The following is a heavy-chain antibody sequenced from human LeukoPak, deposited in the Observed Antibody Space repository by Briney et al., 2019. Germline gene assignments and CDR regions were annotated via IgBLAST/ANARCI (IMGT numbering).Heavy chain of an antibody. CDR3: AKDMRRGIAVAGLDY. CDR2: SSWNSASI. D-gene: IGHD6-19*01. CDR1: GFTFDDYA. J-gene: IGHJ4*02. Sequence: PGRSLRLSCAASGFTFDDYAMHWVRQAPGGGLEWVSGSSWNSASIVYGGSVKGRLTISRDNAKNSLYLQMNSLRAEDTALYYCAKDMRRGIAVAGLDYWGQGTLVTVSS. V-gene: IGHV3-9*01.